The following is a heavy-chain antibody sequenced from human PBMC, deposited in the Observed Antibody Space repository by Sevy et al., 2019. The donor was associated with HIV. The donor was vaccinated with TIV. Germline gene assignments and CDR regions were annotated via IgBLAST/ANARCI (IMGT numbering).Heavy chain of an antibody. V-gene: IGHV3-23*01. J-gene: IGHJ4*02. CDR2: ISSSGGST. D-gene: IGHD5-12*01. CDR1: EFIFISYA. Sequence: GGSLRLSCAASEFIFISYAMSWVRQAPGKGLEWVSAISSSGGSTYYGDSVKGRFTISRDNSKNTVYLEINNLRAEDTALYYCAKEEFSGYNFGYWGQGTLVTVSS. CDR3: AKEEFSGYNFGY.